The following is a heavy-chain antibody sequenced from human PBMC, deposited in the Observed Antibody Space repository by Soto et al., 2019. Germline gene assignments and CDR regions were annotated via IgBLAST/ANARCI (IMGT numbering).Heavy chain of an antibody. CDR3: ARGGACGGDCYFDY. D-gene: IGHD2-21*01. CDR2: INPNSGGT. Sequence: ASVKVSCKASGYTFTGYYMHWVRQAPGQGLGWMGWINPNSGGTNYAQKFQGWVTMTRDTSISTAYMELSRLRSDDTAVYYCARGGACGGDCYFDYWGQGTLVTVSS. V-gene: IGHV1-2*04. CDR1: GYTFTGYY. J-gene: IGHJ4*02.